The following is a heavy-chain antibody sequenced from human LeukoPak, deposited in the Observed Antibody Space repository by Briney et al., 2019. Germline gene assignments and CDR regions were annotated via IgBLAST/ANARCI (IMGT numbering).Heavy chain of an antibody. Sequence: SETLSLTCTVSGGSLSSYYWSWIRQPPGKGLEWIGYIYYSGSTNYNPSLKSRVTISVDTSKNQFSLKLSSVTAADTAVYYCARGGGTGAFDIWGQGTMVTVSS. J-gene: IGHJ3*02. D-gene: IGHD2-15*01. V-gene: IGHV4-59*01. CDR3: ARGGGTGAFDI. CDR2: IYYSGST. CDR1: GGSLSSYY.